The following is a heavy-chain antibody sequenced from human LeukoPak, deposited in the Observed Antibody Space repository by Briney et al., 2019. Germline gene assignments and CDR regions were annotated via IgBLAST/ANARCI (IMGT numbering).Heavy chain of an antibody. CDR3: ARITYYDFWRGGMDV. J-gene: IGHJ6*02. Sequence: SETLSLTCAVDGGSFSGYYWGWIRQPPGKGLEWIGSIYYSGSTYYNPSLKSRVTISVDTSKNQFSLKLSSVTAADTAVYYCARITYYDFWRGGMDVWGQGTTVTVSS. D-gene: IGHD3-3*01. CDR1: GGSFSGYY. CDR2: IYYSGST. V-gene: IGHV4-39*01.